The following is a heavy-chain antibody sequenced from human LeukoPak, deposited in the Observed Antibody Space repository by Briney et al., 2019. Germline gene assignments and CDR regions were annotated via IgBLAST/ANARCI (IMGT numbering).Heavy chain of an antibody. CDR2: ISFDGTNT. CDR1: GFTFSSYG. CDR3: AKEKGWELLRSYIDF. Sequence: GGSLRLSCETSGFTFSSYGMHWVRQAPGKGLQWVAVISFDGTNTVYLDSVKGRFTISRDNSKNTLYLQMNSLTSEDTATYYCAKEKGWELLRSYIDFWGRGTLVTVYS. J-gene: IGHJ4*02. V-gene: IGHV3-30*18. D-gene: IGHD1-26*01.